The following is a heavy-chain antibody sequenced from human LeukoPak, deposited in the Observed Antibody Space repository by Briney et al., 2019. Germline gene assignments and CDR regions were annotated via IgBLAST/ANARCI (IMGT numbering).Heavy chain of an antibody. CDR3: ARAWATYDYVWGSPLSL. CDR2: IYYSGST. D-gene: IGHD3-16*01. V-gene: IGHV4-39*01. Sequence: SETLSLTCTVSGGSISSSSYYWGWIRQPPGKGLEWIGSIYYSGSTYYNPSLKSRVTISVDTSKNQFSLKLSSVTAADTAVYYCARAWATYDYVWGSPLSLWSQGTMVTVSS. J-gene: IGHJ3*01. CDR1: GGSISSSSYY.